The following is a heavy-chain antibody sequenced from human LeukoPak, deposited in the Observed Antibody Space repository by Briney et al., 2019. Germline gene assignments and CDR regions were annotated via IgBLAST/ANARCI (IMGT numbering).Heavy chain of an antibody. CDR1: GYTFTGYY. CDR3: ARYLRGYYDSSGYYYPTPFDY. D-gene: IGHD3-22*01. V-gene: IGHV1-2*02. J-gene: IGHJ4*02. CDR2: INPNSGGT. Sequence: GASVKVSCKASGYTFTGYYMHWVRQAPGQGLEWMGWINPNSGGTNYAQKFQGRVTMTTYTSFSTAYMELSRLRSDDTAVYYCARYLRGYYDSSGYYYPTPFDYWGQGTLVTVSS.